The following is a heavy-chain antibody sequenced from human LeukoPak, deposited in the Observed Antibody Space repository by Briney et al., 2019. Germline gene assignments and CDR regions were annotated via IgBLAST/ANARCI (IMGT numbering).Heavy chain of an antibody. D-gene: IGHD3-10*01. V-gene: IGHV3-53*01. Sequence: GGSLRLSCAASGFTVSSNYMSWVRQAPGKGLEWVSVIYSGGSTYYADSVKGRFTISRDNSKNTLYLQMNSLRAEDTAVYYCTRERWGPQGVRGVPYYYYGMDVWGQGTTVTVSS. J-gene: IGHJ6*02. CDR3: TRERWGPQGVRGVPYYYYGMDV. CDR1: GFTVSSNY. CDR2: IYSGGST.